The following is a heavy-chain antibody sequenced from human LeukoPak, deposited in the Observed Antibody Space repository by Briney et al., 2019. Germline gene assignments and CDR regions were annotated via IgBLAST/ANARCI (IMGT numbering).Heavy chain of an antibody. CDR3: ARGLGFSPPFDY. Sequence: VASVKVSCKASGYTFTDYYMHWVRQAPGQGLEWMGWITPIFGTANYAQKFQGRVTITADESTSTAYMELSSLRSEDTAVYYCARGLGFSPPFDYWGQGTLVTVSS. CDR1: GYTFTDYY. J-gene: IGHJ4*02. CDR2: ITPIFGTA. D-gene: IGHD3-3*01. V-gene: IGHV1-69*13.